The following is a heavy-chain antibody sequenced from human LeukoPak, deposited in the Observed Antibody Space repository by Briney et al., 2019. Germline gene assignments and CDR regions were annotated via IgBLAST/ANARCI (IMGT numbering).Heavy chain of an antibody. V-gene: IGHV4-30-4*01. Sequence: SETLSLTCTVSGGSISSGDYYWSWIRQPPGKGLEWIGYIHYSGSTYYNPSLKSRVTISVDTSKNQFSLKLSSVTAADTAVYYCARVASSWYIDYWGQGTLVTVSS. J-gene: IGHJ4*02. CDR2: IHYSGST. D-gene: IGHD6-13*01. CDR1: GGSISSGDYY. CDR3: ARVASSWYIDY.